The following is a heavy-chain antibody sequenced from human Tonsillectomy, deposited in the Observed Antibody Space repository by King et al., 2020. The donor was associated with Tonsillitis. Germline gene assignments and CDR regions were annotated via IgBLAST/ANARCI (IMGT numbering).Heavy chain of an antibody. J-gene: IGHJ4*02. D-gene: IGHD6-19*01. Sequence: QLQESGPGLVKPSETLSLTCTVSGGSISSSSYYWGWIRQPPGKGLEWIGNIYYSGSTYYNPSLKSRVTISVDMSKKQFSLKLSSVTAADTAVYFCAGLDSSDKACFDYWGQGTLVSVSS. CDR2: IYYSGST. CDR1: GGSISSSSYY. CDR3: AGLDSSDKACFDY. V-gene: IGHV4-39*07.